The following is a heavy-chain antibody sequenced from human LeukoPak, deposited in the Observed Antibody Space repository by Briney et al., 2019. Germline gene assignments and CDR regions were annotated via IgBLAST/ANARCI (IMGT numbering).Heavy chain of an antibody. CDR1: GVSISSSSYY. D-gene: IGHD3-9*01. CDR2: IFYSGNT. CDR3: ARDLSFDWFPYYFDY. V-gene: IGHV4-39*07. Sequence: YPSETLSLTCTVSGVSISSSSYYWGWIRQPPGKGLEWIGSIFYSGNTHYNPSLKSPVTISIDTSKNQFSLKVSSVTAADTAIYYCARDLSFDWFPYYFDYWGQGILVTVSS. J-gene: IGHJ4*02.